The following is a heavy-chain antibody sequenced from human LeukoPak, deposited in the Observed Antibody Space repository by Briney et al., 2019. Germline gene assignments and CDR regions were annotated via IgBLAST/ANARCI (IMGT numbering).Heavy chain of an antibody. CDR1: GGSFSGYY. D-gene: IGHD6-13*01. Sequence: PSETLSLTCAVYGGSFSGYYWSWIRQPPGKGLEWIGEINHSGSTNYNPSLKSRVTISVDTSKNQFSLKLSSVTAADTAVYYCARATSNSIAAARNYYYYYMDVWGKGTTVTVSS. CDR2: INHSGST. V-gene: IGHV4-34*01. CDR3: ARATSNSIAAARNYYYYYMDV. J-gene: IGHJ6*03.